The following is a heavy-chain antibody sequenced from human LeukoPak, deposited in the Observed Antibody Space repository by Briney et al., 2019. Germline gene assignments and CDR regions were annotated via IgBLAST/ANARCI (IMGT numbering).Heavy chain of an antibody. V-gene: IGHV1-18*01. J-gene: IGHJ5*02. CDR2: ISAYNGNT. CDR3: ARGRAILIAALRSDWFDP. Sequence: ASVKVSCKASGYTFTSYGISWVRQAPGQGLEWMGWISAYNGNTNYAQKLQGRVTMTTDTSTSTAYMELRSLRSDDTAVYYCARGRAILIAALRSDWFDPWGQGTLVTVSS. D-gene: IGHD6-13*01. CDR1: GYTFTSYG.